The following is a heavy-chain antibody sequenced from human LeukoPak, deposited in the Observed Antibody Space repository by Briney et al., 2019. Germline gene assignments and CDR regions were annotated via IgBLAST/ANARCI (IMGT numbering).Heavy chain of an antibody. J-gene: IGHJ4*02. CDR3: ARGHRSYWPYYFDY. V-gene: IGHV3-30-3*01. CDR2: ISYDGSNK. D-gene: IGHD2-8*02. CDR1: RFTFSSYA. Sequence: PAGSLRLTCAASRFTFSSYALHWGRQAQGKGLERVADISYDGSNKYYADSVKCRFTMSRDNSKNSLYLQMNSLRAEDTAVYYCARGHRSYWPYYFDYWGQGTLVTVSS.